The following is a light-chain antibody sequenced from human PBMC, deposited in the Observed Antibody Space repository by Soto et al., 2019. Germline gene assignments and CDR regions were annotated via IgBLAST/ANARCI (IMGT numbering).Light chain of an antibody. CDR2: EVS. CDR1: SSAVGGYNY. Sequence: QSALTQPPSASGSPGQSVPISCTGTSSAVGGYNYVSWYQQHPGKAPKLMIYEVSKRPSGGPDRLSGSKSGNTASLTVSGLQVEDETDYYCASYTGSDTLVFGGGTKLTVL. J-gene: IGLJ2*01. V-gene: IGLV2-8*01. CDR3: ASYTGSDTLV.